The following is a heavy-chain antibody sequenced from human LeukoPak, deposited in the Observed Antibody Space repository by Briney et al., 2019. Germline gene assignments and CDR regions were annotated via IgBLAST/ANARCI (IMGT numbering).Heavy chain of an antibody. CDR3: ARGGQLWFLDY. Sequence: ASVKVSCKASGYTFTGYYMHWVRQAPGQGLEWMGWINPNSGGTDYARKFQGRVTMTRDTSISTAYMELSRLRSDDTAVYYCARGGQLWFLDYWGQGTLVTVSS. J-gene: IGHJ4*02. D-gene: IGHD5-18*01. CDR1: GYTFTGYY. V-gene: IGHV1-2*02. CDR2: INPNSGGT.